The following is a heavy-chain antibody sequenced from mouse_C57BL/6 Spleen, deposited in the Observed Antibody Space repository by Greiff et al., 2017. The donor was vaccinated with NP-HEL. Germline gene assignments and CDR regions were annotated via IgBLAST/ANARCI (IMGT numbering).Heavy chain of an antibody. J-gene: IGHJ1*03. Sequence: VQLQQPGAELVKPGASVKMSCKASGYTFTSYWITWVKQRPGQGLEWIGDIYPGSGSTNYNEKFKSKATLTVDTSSSTAYMQLSSLTSEDSAVYYCARRFFKVTTGYFDVWGTGTTVTVSS. CDR2: IYPGSGST. V-gene: IGHV1-55*01. CDR1: GYTFTSYW. CDR3: ARRFFKVTTGYFDV. D-gene: IGHD2-2*01.